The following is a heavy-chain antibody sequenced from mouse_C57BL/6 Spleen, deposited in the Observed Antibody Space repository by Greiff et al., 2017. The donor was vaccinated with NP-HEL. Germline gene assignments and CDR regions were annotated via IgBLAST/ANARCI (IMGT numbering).Heavy chain of an antibody. CDR3: ARGGAYDYDWYFDV. CDR1: GFTFSDYG. J-gene: IGHJ1*03. Sequence: EVNLVESGGGLVKPGGSLKLSCAASGFTFSDYGMHWVRQAPEKGLEWVAYISSGSSTIYYADTVKGRFTISRDNAKNTLFLQMTSLRSEDTAMYYCARGGAYDYDWYFDVWGTGTTVTVSS. V-gene: IGHV5-17*01. CDR2: ISSGSSTI. D-gene: IGHD2-4*01.